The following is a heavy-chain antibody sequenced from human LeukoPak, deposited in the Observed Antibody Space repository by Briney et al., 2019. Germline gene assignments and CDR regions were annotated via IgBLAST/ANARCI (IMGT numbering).Heavy chain of an antibody. CDR1: GFTFSGYA. CDR2: ISGSGAST. D-gene: IGHD3-22*01. V-gene: IGHV3-23*01. J-gene: IGHJ5*01. CDR3: ARSRGYRARDDS. Sequence: GGSLRLSCAASGFTFSGYAMIWVRQAPGKGLECVSAISGSGASTFSADSMKGRFTISRDNSKNMLYLQINSLRAEDTAVYFCARSRGYRARDDSWGQGTLVTVSS.